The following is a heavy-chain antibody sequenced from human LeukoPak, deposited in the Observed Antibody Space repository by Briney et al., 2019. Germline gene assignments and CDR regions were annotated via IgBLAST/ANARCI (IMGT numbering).Heavy chain of an antibody. J-gene: IGHJ6*02. CDR1: GYTFTGYY. V-gene: IGHV1-2*02. D-gene: IGHD6-19*01. Sequence: ASVKVSCKASGYTFTGYYMHWVRQALGQGLEWMGWINPNSGGTNYAQKFQGRVTMTRDTSISTAYMELSRLRSDDTAVYYCATDHLKQWLRKEDYYYGMDVWGQGTTVTVSS. CDR2: INPNSGGT. CDR3: ATDHLKQWLRKEDYYYGMDV.